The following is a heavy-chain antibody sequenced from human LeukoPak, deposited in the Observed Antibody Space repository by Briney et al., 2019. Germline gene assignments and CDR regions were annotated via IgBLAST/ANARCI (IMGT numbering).Heavy chain of an antibody. CDR2: IYYSGST. CDR3: ARIGSSWTFFDY. D-gene: IGHD6-13*01. Sequence: PSETLSLTCKVSGGSISSSSYYCGWIRQPPGKGLEWIGSIYYSGSTYYNPSLKSRVTISVDTSKNQFSLKLSSVTAADTAVYYCARIGSSWTFFDYWGQGTLVTVSS. CDR1: GGSISSSSYY. J-gene: IGHJ4*02. V-gene: IGHV4-39*07.